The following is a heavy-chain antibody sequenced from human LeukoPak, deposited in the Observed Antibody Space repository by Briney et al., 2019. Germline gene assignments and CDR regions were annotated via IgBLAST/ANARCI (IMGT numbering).Heavy chain of an antibody. J-gene: IGHJ4*02. D-gene: IGHD5-18*01. CDR3: AKELRGYSYGYGLDY. V-gene: IGHV3-9*03. Sequence: GRSLRLSCAASGFTFDDYAMHWVRQDPGKGLEWVSGISWNSGSIGYADSVKGRFTISRDNAKNSLYLQMNSLRAEDMALYYWAKELRGYSYGYGLDYWGQGTLVTVSS. CDR1: GFTFDDYA. CDR2: ISWNSGSI.